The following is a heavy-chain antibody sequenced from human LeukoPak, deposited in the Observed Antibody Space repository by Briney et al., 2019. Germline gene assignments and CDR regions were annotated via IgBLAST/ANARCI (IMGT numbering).Heavy chain of an antibody. CDR3: AINGYSYGLDY. J-gene: IGHJ4*02. V-gene: IGHV1-18*01. Sequence: ASVKVSCKTSGYTFTTYGIDWVRQAPGQGLEWMGWISAYNGNTNYAPTLQGRVTITTDTSTSTAFMELRSLRSDDTAVYYCAINGYSYGLDYWGQGTLVTVSS. D-gene: IGHD5-18*01. CDR2: ISAYNGNT. CDR1: GYTFTTYG.